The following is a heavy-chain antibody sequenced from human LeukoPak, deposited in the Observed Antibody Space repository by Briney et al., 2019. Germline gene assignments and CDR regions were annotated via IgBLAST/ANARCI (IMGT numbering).Heavy chain of an antibody. CDR1: GFTFSNYW. Sequence: GGSLRLSCAASGFTFSNYWMSWVRQAPGKGLEWVANIKQDGSEKYYVDSVEGRFTISRDNAQNSLYLQMTSLRAEDKAVYYCARPLGRVKENAFDIWGQGTMVTVSS. CDR3: ARPLGRVKENAFDI. CDR2: IKQDGSEK. J-gene: IGHJ3*02. D-gene: IGHD2-21*01. V-gene: IGHV3-7*03.